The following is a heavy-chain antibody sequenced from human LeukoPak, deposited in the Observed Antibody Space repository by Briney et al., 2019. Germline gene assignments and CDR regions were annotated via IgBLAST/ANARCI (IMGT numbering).Heavy chain of an antibody. J-gene: IGHJ4*02. CDR3: ARVSQPTYYYDSSGYPLDY. CDR2: MNPNSANT. Sequence: ASVKVSCKASGYTFTSYDINWVRQATGQGLEWMGWMNPNSANTGYAQKFQGRVTMTRNTSIRTAYMELSSLRSEDTAVYYYARVSQPTYYYDSSGYPLDYWGQGTLVTVSS. CDR1: GYTFTSYD. V-gene: IGHV1-8*01. D-gene: IGHD3-22*01.